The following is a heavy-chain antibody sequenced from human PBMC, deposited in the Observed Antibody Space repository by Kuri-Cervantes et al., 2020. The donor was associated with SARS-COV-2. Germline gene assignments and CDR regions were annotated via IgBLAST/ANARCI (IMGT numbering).Heavy chain of an antibody. V-gene: IGHV1-18*01. J-gene: IGHJ4*02. Sequence: ASVKVSCKASGGTFSSYAISWVRQAPGQGLEWMGWISAYNGNTNYAQKLQGRVTMTTDTSTSTAYMELRSLRSDDTAVYYCARGRPYYYDSSGRGFFDYWGQGTRVTGYS. CDR1: GGTFSSYA. CDR3: ARGRPYYYDSSGRGFFDY. D-gene: IGHD3-22*01. CDR2: ISAYNGNT.